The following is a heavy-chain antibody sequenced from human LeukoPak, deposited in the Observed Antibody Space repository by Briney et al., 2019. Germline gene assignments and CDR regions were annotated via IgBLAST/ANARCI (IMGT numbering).Heavy chain of an antibody. J-gene: IGHJ4*02. CDR3: GRQGSYSNGWFFDY. CDR1: GFIFGSFW. V-gene: IGHV3-7*01. Sequence: GGSLRLSCEASGFIFGSFWMNWVRQAPGKGLEWVANIKQDASETYYVDSVKGRFIISRDSPKNSLYLQLNSLRAEDTAIYYCGRQGSYSNGWFFDYWGQGALVTVSS. D-gene: IGHD6-19*01. CDR2: IKQDASET.